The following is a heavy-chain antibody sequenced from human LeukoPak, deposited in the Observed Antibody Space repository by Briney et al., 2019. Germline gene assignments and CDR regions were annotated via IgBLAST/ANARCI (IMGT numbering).Heavy chain of an antibody. J-gene: IGHJ5*02. CDR3: ARENFRATGYNWCDP. CDR1: GGSVSSGSYY. Sequence: SETLSLTCTVSGGSVSSGSYYWSWIRQPPGKGLEWIGYIYYSGSTNYNPSLKSRVTISVDTSKNQFSLKLSSVTAADTAVYYCARENFRATGYNWCDPWGQGTLVTVSS. D-gene: IGHD3-9*01. V-gene: IGHV4-61*01. CDR2: IYYSGST.